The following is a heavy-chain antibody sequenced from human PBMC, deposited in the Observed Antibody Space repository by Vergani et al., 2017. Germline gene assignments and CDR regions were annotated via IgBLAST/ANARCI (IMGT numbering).Heavy chain of an antibody. CDR3: ARGRFGSFDY. CDR1: GFTFSSYS. J-gene: IGHJ4*02. V-gene: IGHV3-21*01. CDR2: ISSSSSYI. D-gene: IGHD3-10*01. Sequence: EVQLVESGGGLVKPGGSLRLSCAASGFTFSSYSMNWVRQAPGKGLEWASSISSSSSYIDYADSVKGRFTISRDNAKNSLYLQMNSLRAEDTAVYYCARGRFGSFDYWGQGTLVTVSS.